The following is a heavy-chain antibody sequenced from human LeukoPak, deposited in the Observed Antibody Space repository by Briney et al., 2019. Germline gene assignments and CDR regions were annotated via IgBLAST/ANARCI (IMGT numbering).Heavy chain of an antibody. V-gene: IGHV1-69*13. CDR3: ASYGRSTMVRGALDY. D-gene: IGHD3-10*01. Sequence: ASVRVSCKASGGTFSSYAISWVRQAPGQRLEWMGVIIPIFGTANYAQEFQGRVTITADESTSTAYMELSSLRSEDTAVYYCASYGRSTMVRGALDYWGQGTLVTVSS. CDR2: IIPIFGTA. CDR1: GGTFSSYA. J-gene: IGHJ4*02.